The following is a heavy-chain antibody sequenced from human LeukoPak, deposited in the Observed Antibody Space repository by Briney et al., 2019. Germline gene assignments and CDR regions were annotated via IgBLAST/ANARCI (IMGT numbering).Heavy chain of an antibody. Sequence: GGSLRLSCAASGFTFSSYAMHWVRQAPGKGLEWVAVVSYDGSNKYYADSVKGRFTISRDNSKNTLYLQMNSLRAEDTAVYYCARVRTFDYWGQGTLVTVSS. D-gene: IGHD1/OR15-1a*01. CDR1: GFTFSSYA. CDR3: ARVRTFDY. CDR2: VSYDGSNK. V-gene: IGHV3-30-3*01. J-gene: IGHJ4*02.